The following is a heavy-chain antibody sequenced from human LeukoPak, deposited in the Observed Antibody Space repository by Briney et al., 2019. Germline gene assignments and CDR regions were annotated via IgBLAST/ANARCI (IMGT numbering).Heavy chain of an antibody. CDR3: ARALPMVRGVILLDY. Sequence: GASVKVSCKASGYTFTGYYIHWVRQAPGQGLEWMGGIIPIFGTANYAQKFQGRVTITADRSTSTAYMELSSLRSEDTAVYYCARALPMVRGVILLDYWGQGTLVTVSS. CDR2: IIPIFGTA. V-gene: IGHV1-69*06. J-gene: IGHJ4*02. D-gene: IGHD3-10*01. CDR1: GYTFTGYY.